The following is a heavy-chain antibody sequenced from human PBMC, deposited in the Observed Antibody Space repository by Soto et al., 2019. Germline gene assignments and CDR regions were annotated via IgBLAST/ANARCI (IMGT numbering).Heavy chain of an antibody. J-gene: IGHJ5*02. CDR1: GFTFSSYA. D-gene: IGHD3-9*01. CDR2: ISGSGGST. CDR3: AKGRKYYDILTGYWFDP. Sequence: HPGGSLRLSCAASGFTFSSYAMSWVRQAPGKGLEWVSAISGSGGSTYYADSVKGRFTISRDNSKNTLYLQMNSLRAEDTAVYYCAKGRKYYDILTGYWFDPWGQGTLVTVAS. V-gene: IGHV3-23*01.